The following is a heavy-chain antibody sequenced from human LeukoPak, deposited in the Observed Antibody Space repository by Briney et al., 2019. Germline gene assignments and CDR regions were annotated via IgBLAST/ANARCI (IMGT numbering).Heavy chain of an antibody. J-gene: IGHJ4*02. V-gene: IGHV3-33*01. Sequence: GGSLRLFCAASGFTFSGYGMHWVRQAPGKGLEWVAVIWYDGSNKYYADSVKGRFTISRDNSKNTLYLQMNSLRAEDTAVYYCARASIAAAGFDYWGQGTLVTVSS. D-gene: IGHD6-13*01. CDR3: ARASIAAAGFDY. CDR1: GFTFSGYG. CDR2: IWYDGSNK.